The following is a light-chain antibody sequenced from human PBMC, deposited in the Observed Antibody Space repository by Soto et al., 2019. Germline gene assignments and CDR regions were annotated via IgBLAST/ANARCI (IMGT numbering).Light chain of an antibody. CDR1: QSISSW. Sequence: SVGDRVTITCRASQSISSWLAWYQQKPGKAPKLLIYDASSLESGVPSRFSGSGSGTEFTLXXXXLQPDDFATYYCQQYNSYPYTFGQGTKVDIK. CDR2: DAS. V-gene: IGKV1-5*01. CDR3: QQYNSYPYT. J-gene: IGKJ2*01.